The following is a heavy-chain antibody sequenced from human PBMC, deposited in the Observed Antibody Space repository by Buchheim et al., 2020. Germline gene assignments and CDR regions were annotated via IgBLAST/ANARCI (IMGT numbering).Heavy chain of an antibody. CDR2: IYYSGST. V-gene: IGHV4-39*01. CDR1: GGSISSSSYY. D-gene: IGHD3-3*01. J-gene: IGHJ4*02. Sequence: QLQLQESGPGLVKPSETLSLTCTVSGGSISSSSYYWGWIRQPPGKGLEWIGSIYYSGSTYYNPSLKSRVTISVDTSKNQFSLKLSSVTAADTAVYYCARHNGPLLRYYDFWSGYYGYFDYWGQGTL. CDR3: ARHNGPLLRYYDFWSGYYGYFDY.